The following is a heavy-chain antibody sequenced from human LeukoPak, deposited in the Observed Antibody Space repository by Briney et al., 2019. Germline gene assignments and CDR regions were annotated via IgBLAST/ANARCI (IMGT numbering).Heavy chain of an antibody. D-gene: IGHD2-21*01. CDR1: GFTFSSYA. CDR2: ISGSGGST. V-gene: IGHV3-23*01. J-gene: IGHJ5*02. CDR3: ARDGRPRYSTWFDP. Sequence: GGSLRLSCAASGFTFSSYAMSWVRQAPGKGLEWVSAISGSGGSTYYADSVKGRFTISRDNSKNTLYLQMNSLRAEDTAVYYCARDGRPRYSTWFDPWGQGTLVTVSS.